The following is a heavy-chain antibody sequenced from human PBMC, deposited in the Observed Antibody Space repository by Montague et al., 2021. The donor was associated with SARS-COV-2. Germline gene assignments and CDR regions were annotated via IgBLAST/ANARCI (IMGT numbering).Heavy chain of an antibody. D-gene: IGHD2-2*02. V-gene: IGHV4-34*01. CDR2: INHGGST. Sequence: SETLSLTCAVHGGSFSGYYWNWIRQPPGKGLEWIGEINHGGSTNYNPSLKSRVTISADTSKNQFSLKLTSVAAADTAVYYCARLGEGVVPAPILGVGPYYSYFYMDVWGKGAMVTVSS. J-gene: IGHJ6*03. CDR1: GGSFSGYY. CDR3: ARLGEGVVPAPILGVGPYYSYFYMDV.